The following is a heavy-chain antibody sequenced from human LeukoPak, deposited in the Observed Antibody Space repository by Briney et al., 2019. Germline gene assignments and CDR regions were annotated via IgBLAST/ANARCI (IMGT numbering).Heavy chain of an antibody. D-gene: IGHD2-21*01. J-gene: IGHJ4*02. CDR2: IKGDGSQT. CDR3: ANSLDY. V-gene: IGHV3-7*01. CDR1: GFTYSRSW. Sequence: GGSLRLSCVASGFTYSRSWVDWVRQAPGKGLEWVANIKGDGSQTYYVDSAKGRFTISRDNAKNSLYLQMDSLRVEDTAIYYCANSLDYWGRGTLVTVSS.